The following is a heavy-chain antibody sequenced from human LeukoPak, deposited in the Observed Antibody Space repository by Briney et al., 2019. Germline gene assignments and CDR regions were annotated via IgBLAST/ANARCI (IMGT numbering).Heavy chain of an antibody. D-gene: IGHD3-22*01. J-gene: IGHJ4*02. V-gene: IGHV1-69*06. CDR3: ARSRPNPYYYDSSGYYSLLVN. Sequence: ASVKVSCKASGGTFSSYAISWVRQAPGQGLEWMGGIIPIFGTANYAQKFQGRVTITADKSTSTAYMELSSLRSEDTAVYYCARSRPNPYYYDSSGYYSLLVNWGQGTLVTVSS. CDR1: GGTFSSYA. CDR2: IIPIFGTA.